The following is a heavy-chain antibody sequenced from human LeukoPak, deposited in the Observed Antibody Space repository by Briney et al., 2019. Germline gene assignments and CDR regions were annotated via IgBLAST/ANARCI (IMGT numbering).Heavy chain of an antibody. Sequence: ASVKVSCKASGGTFSSYAISWVRQAPGQGLEWMGGIIPIFGTANYAQKFQGRVTITADKSTSTAYMELSSLRPEDTAVYYCARKVPNDSSGYYYRGQFDPWGQGTLVTVSS. CDR3: ARKVPNDSSGYYYRGQFDP. D-gene: IGHD3-22*01. J-gene: IGHJ5*02. CDR1: GGTFSSYA. V-gene: IGHV1-69*06. CDR2: IIPIFGTA.